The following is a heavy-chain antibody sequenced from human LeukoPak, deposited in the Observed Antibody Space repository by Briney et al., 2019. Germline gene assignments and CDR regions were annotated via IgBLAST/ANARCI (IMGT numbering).Heavy chain of an antibody. CDR3: AKYNGQLLEQWYYDY. V-gene: IGHV3-23*01. D-gene: IGHD1/OR15-1a*01. J-gene: IGHJ4*02. CDR1: GFTFSNYA. Sequence: GGSLRLSCAASGFTFSNYAMSWVRHAPGRGLEWVSSIDKNDATTNYADPVRGRFTISRDNSKNTLHLQMSSLRAEDTAVYYCAKYNGQLLEQWYYDYWGQGTLVTVSS. CDR2: IDKNDATT.